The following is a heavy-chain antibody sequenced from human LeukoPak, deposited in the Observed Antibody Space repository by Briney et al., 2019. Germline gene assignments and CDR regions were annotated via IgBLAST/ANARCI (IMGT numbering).Heavy chain of an antibody. CDR3: ARGVYIAPAQYGY. CDR2: IYYSGTT. CDR1: GGSISNYY. Sequence: PSETLSLTCTVSGGSISNYYWSWIRQPPGKGLEWIGYIYYSGTTNYNPSLKRRVTISVDTSKNQFSLKLNSVTAADTAVYYCARGVYIAPAQYGYWGQGTLVTVSS. V-gene: IGHV4-59*01. D-gene: IGHD6-13*01. J-gene: IGHJ4*02.